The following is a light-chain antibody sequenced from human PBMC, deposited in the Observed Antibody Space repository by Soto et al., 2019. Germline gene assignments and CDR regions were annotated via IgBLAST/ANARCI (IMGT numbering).Light chain of an antibody. CDR3: QQRHMWPIT. V-gene: IGKV3D-20*02. CDR2: GAS. CDR1: QSVSNNY. J-gene: IGKJ5*01. Sequence: EIVLTQSPCTLSLSPGERATLSCRARQSVSNNYLEWYQQKPGQAPRLLIYGASNRATGIPERFSGSGSGTDFTLTISSLAPEDSEVYYCQQRHMWPITFGQGTRLEIK.